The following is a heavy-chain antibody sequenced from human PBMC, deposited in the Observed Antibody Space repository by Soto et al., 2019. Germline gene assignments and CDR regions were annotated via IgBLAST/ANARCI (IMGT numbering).Heavy chain of an antibody. Sequence: ASVKVSCKASGYTFTSYGISWVLQAPGQGLEWMGWISAYNGNTNYAQKLQGRVTMTTDTSTSTAYMELRSLRSDDTAVYYCARGVQYLPGYCSSTSCYPYYYYGMDVWGEGTTVNVSS. CDR3: ARGVQYLPGYCSSTSCYPYYYYGMDV. D-gene: IGHD2-2*01. CDR1: GYTFTSYG. J-gene: IGHJ6*04. CDR2: ISAYNGNT. V-gene: IGHV1-18*01.